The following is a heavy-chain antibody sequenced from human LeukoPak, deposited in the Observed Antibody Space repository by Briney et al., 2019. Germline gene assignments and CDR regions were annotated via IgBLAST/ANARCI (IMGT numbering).Heavy chain of an antibody. D-gene: IGHD2-15*01. Sequence: ASVKVSCKASGYTFTSYGISWVRQAPGQGLEWMGWISAYNGNTNYAQKLQGRVTMTEDTSTDTAYMELSSLRSEDTAVYYCATDHLYCSGGSCYAFDIWGQGTMVTVSS. J-gene: IGHJ3*02. V-gene: IGHV1-18*01. CDR3: ATDHLYCSGGSCYAFDI. CDR2: ISAYNGNT. CDR1: GYTFTSYG.